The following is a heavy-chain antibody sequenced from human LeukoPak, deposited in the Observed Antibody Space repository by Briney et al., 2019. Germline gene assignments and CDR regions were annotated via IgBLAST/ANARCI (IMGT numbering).Heavy chain of an antibody. D-gene: IGHD3-22*01. J-gene: IGHJ4*02. CDR1: GGTFSSYA. V-gene: IGHV1-69*13. Sequence: SVKVSCKASGGTFSSYAISWVRQAPGQGLEWMGGIIPIFGTANYAQKFQGRVTVTADESTSTAYMELSSLRSEDTAVYYCARGRYYDSSGYPHFDYWGQGTLVTVSS. CDR3: ARGRYYDSSGYPHFDY. CDR2: IIPIFGTA.